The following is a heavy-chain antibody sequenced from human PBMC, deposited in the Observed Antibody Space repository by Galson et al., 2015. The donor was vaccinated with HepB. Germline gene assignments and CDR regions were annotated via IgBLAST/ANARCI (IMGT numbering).Heavy chain of an antibody. Sequence: QSGAEVKKPGESLRISCKGVGCSFTNYWIGWVRQMPGKGLEWMGIFSPGDSDSRYSPSFQGRVTISADRSTNTAFLQLSRLRASDTAIYYCARRRWFCSGGSCPEGDYFDYWGQGTLLTVSS. V-gene: IGHV5-51*01. J-gene: IGHJ4*02. D-gene: IGHD2-15*01. CDR3: ARRRWFCSGGSCPEGDYFDY. CDR2: FSPGDSDS. CDR1: GCSFTNYW.